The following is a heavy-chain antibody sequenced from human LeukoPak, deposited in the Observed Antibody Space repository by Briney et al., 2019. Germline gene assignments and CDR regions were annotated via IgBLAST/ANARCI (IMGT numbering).Heavy chain of an antibody. D-gene: IGHD4-17*01. V-gene: IGHV1-46*01. CDR1: GYTFTNYF. CDR2: INPSGGST. Sequence: GASVKVSCKASGYTFTNYFMHWVRQAPGQGLEWMGVINPSGGSTTYAQKFQGRVTMTRDTSTNTVYMDLSSLRSEDTAVYYCARGRFAAVTTWVCDHWGQGTLVTVSS. J-gene: IGHJ5*02. CDR3: ARGRFAAVTTWVCDH.